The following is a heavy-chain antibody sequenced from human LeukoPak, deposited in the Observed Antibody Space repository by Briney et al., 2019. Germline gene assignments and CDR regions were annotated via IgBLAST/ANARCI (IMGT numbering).Heavy chain of an antibody. D-gene: IGHD1-14*01. CDR3: ASQSVGTPRYFDS. Sequence: SETLSLTCTVSGGSISSSPYYWGWIRQPPGKGLEWIGSIYYSGTTHYNPSLESRVTISVDTSKNQFSLKLSSVTAADTAVYYCASQSVGTPRYFDSWGQGTLVTVSS. CDR1: GGSISSSPYY. V-gene: IGHV4-39*07. J-gene: IGHJ4*02. CDR2: IYYSGTT.